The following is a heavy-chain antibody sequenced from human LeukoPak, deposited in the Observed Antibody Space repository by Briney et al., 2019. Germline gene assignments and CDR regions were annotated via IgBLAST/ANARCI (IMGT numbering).Heavy chain of an antibody. D-gene: IGHD3-22*01. CDR2: ITTTGATT. V-gene: IGHV3-23*01. CDR1: GFTFGSYG. Sequence: GGSLRLSCAASGFTFGSYGMSWVRQAPGKGLEWVAFITTTGATTSYAGSVKGRFTISRDNARDTLYIQMNSLRDEDTALYYCTIMHGYYDGSGYWVQWGQGTLVTVSS. J-gene: IGHJ4*02. CDR3: TIMHGYYDGSGYWVQ.